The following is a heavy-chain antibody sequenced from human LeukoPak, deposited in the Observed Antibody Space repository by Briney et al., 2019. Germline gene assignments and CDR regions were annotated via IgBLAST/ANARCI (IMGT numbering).Heavy chain of an antibody. CDR1: GFTFRNAG. CDR2: IISKTVVGTT. CDR3: TTDRFAVQKGGY. V-gene: IGHV3-15*01. J-gene: IGHJ4*02. D-gene: IGHD1-1*01. Sequence: GGSLRLSCAAPGFTFRNAGTSWVRQSPGKGLEGVGRIISKTVVGTTDYAAPVKGRSTTSRAYSKNTLNLQVNSLKTEDTAVYYCTTDRFAVQKGGYWGQGTLVTVSS.